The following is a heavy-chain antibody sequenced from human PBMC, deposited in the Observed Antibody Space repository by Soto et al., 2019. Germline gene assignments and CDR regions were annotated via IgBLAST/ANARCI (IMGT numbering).Heavy chain of an antibody. D-gene: IGHD1-20*01. V-gene: IGHV1-69*06. J-gene: IGHJ5*02. CDR3: ARGITLPTPLDP. CDR2: IVPTVDTS. Sequence: ASVKVSCKTSGATFCIYAITWVRQAPGQGLEWMGGIVPTVDTSTYAQKFQGRVTITADKFTNTVYMELSSLRSDDTAVYYCARGITLPTPLDPWGQGTLVTVSS. CDR1: GATFCIYA.